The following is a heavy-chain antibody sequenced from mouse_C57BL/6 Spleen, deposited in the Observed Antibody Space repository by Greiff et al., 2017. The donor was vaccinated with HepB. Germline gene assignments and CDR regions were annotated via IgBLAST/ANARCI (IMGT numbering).Heavy chain of an antibody. CDR2: ISYDGSN. CDR1: GYSITSGYY. Sequence: VQLQQSGPGLVKPSQSLSLTCSVTGYSITSGYYWNWIRQFPGNKLEWMGYISYDGSNNYNPSLKNRISITRDTSKNQFFLKLNSVTTEDTATYYCARDGGGSYYAMDYWGQGTSVTVSS. D-gene: IGHD1-1*02. V-gene: IGHV3-6*01. CDR3: ARDGGGSYYAMDY. J-gene: IGHJ4*01.